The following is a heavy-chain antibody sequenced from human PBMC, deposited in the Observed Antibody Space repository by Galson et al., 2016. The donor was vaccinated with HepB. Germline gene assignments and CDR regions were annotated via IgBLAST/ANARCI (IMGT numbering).Heavy chain of an antibody. CDR1: GYTFTSYG. V-gene: IGHV1-3*01. CDR2: INAGNGNT. D-gene: IGHD3-22*01. J-gene: IGHJ4*02. CDR3: ARPRSMIVVIRPFDY. Sequence: SVKVSCKASGYTFTSYGIHWVRQAPGQRLEWMGWINAGNGNTKYSEKFQGRVTINRDTSASTAYMELRTLRSEDTAVYFCARPRSMIVVIRPFDYWGQGTLVTVSS.